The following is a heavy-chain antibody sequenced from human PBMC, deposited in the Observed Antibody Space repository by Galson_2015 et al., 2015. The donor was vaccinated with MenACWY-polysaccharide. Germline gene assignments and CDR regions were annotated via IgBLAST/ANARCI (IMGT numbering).Heavy chain of an antibody. J-gene: IGHJ4*02. CDR1: GFIFSTYS. D-gene: IGHD4-11*01. CDR2: IRSSGSTI. Sequence: SLRLSCAASGFIFSTYSMNWVRQAPGKGLEWVSYIRSSGSTIHYADSVRGRFTISRDNSKNTLYLHMNILRAEDTGVYYCTRTRDYNPIELWGQGTLVTVSS. V-gene: IGHV3-48*01. CDR3: TRTRDYNPIEL.